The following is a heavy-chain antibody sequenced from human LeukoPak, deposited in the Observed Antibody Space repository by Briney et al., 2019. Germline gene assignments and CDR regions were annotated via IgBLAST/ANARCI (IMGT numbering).Heavy chain of an antibody. CDR1: GGTFSSYA. V-gene: IGHV1-69*05. J-gene: IGHJ3*02. CDR3: AREQGYDSWNAFDI. Sequence: GASVKVSCKASGGTFSSYAISWVRQAPGQGLEWMGGIIPIFGTANYAQKFQGRVTITTDESTSTAYMELSSLRSEDTAVYYCAREQGYDSWNAFDIWGQGTMVTVSS. D-gene: IGHD3-3*01. CDR2: IIPIFGTA.